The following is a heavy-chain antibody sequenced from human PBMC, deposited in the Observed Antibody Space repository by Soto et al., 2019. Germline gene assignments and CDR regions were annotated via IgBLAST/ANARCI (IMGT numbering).Heavy chain of an antibody. V-gene: IGHV4-31*03. J-gene: IGHJ4*02. D-gene: IGHD4-17*01. CDR1: GGSISSGDYY. CDR2: IYYSGTT. Sequence: QVQLQESGPGLVKPSQTLSLTCTVSGGSISSGDYYWSWIRQHPGKGLEWIGNIYYSGTTYYSPSLRSRVNISVDTSKNHFSRKLSSVTAADTAVYYCARDHPCGDYHFYVDFWGQGSLVTVSS. CDR3: ARDHPCGDYHFYVDF.